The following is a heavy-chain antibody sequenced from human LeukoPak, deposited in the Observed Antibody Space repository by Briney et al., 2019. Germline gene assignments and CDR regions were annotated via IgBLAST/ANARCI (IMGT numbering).Heavy chain of an antibody. V-gene: IGHV7-4-1*02. CDR3: ARGDYETHGYQTR. CDR1: GYIFTSYV. CDR2: INTNTGNP. Sequence: ASVKVSCTASGYIFTSYVLHWVRQAPGQGLEWMGWINTNTGNPTYAQGFTGRFVFSMDTSVSTAYLQISSLKADDTAMYYCARGDYETHGYQTRWGQGTLVTVSS. D-gene: IGHD3-22*01. J-gene: IGHJ4*02.